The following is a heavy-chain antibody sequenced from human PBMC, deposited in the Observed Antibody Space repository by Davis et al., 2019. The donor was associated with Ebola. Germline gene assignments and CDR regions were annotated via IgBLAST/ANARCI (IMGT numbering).Heavy chain of an antibody. CDR1: GYSINNDHL. CDR3: ARQTPLGDCGGGSCYSDV. D-gene: IGHD2-15*01. J-gene: IGHJ6*02. CDR2: INSDGSST. Sequence: HTSETLSLTCTVSGYSINNDHLWGWVRQAPGKGLVWVSRINSDGSSTTYADSVKGRFTISRDNAKNTLYLQMNSLRAEDTAVYYCARQTPLGDCGGGSCYSDVWGQGTTVTVSS. V-gene: IGHV3-74*01.